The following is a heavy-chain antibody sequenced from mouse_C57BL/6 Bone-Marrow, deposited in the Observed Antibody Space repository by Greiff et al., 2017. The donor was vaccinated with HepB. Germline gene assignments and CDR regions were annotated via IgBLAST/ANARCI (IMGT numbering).Heavy chain of an antibody. CDR1: GFTFSSYA. CDR2: ISDGGSYT. CDR3: ARDGSRFAY. D-gene: IGHD1-1*01. Sequence: EVHLVESGGGLVKPGGSLKLSCAASGFTFSSYAMSWVRQTPEKRLEWVATISDGGSYTYYPDNVKGRFTISRYNAKNHLYLQMSHLKSEDTAMYYCARDGSRFAYWGQGTLITVSA. V-gene: IGHV5-4*01. J-gene: IGHJ3*01.